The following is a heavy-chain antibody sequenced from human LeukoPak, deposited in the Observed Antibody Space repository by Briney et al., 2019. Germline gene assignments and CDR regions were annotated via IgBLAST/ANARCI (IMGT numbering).Heavy chain of an antibody. CDR2: IYYNGRT. V-gene: IGHV4-39*01. Sequence: SETLSLTCTISGDSINNNNYYWGWIRQPPGKGLEWIGNIYYNGRTYYSPSLKSRGTISVDTSNNQFSLKLSSVTAADTAVYYCARITDRTIFGEIMHGFDIWGQGTPVTVSS. CDR3: ARITDRTIFGEIMHGFDI. J-gene: IGHJ3*02. D-gene: IGHD3-3*01. CDR1: GDSINNNNYY.